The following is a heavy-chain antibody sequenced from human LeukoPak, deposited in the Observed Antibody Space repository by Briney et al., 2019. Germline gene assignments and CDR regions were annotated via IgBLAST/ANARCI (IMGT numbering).Heavy chain of an antibody. CDR3: ARGVRGVADTPFDY. V-gene: IGHV3-21*01. CDR1: GFTFSSYS. D-gene: IGHD2-15*01. J-gene: IGHJ4*02. CDR2: ISSSSSYI. Sequence: GRSLRLSCAASGFTFSSYSMNWVRQAPGKGLEWVSSISSSSSYIYYADSVKGRFTISRDNAKNSLYLQMNSLRAEDTAVYYCARGVRGVADTPFDYWGQGTLVTVSS.